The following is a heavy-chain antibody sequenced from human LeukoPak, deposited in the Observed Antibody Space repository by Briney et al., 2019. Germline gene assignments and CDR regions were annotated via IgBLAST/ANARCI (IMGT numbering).Heavy chain of an antibody. CDR1: GGSISSYY. V-gene: IGHV4-59*08. CDR3: ARTLVVVTAYYFDY. D-gene: IGHD2-21*02. CDR2: IYYSGST. J-gene: IGHJ4*02. Sequence: SETLSLTCTVSGGSISSYYWSWIRQPPGKGLEWIGYIYYSGSTNYNPSLKGRVTISVDTSKSQFSLKLSSVTAADTAVYYCARTLVVVTAYYFDYWGQGTLVTVSS.